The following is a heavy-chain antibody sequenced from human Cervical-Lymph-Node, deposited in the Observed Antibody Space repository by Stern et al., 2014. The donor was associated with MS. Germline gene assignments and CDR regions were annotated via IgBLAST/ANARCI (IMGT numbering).Heavy chain of an antibody. CDR3: ARDGRHTNNYGLDV. J-gene: IGHJ6*02. Sequence: VQLVESGAEVKKPGSSVKVSCQASGGTFNVYAINWLRQAPGQGLEWMGGIIPIIGTANYAQKFQGRVTITADESTRTSSMQLSSLRSNDTAVYYCARDGRHTNNYGLDVWGQGPQSPSP. CDR2: IIPIIGTA. CDR1: GGTFNVYA. V-gene: IGHV1-69*01.